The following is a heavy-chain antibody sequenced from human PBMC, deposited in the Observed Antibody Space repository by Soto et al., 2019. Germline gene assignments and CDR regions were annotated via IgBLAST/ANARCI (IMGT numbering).Heavy chain of an antibody. D-gene: IGHD3-10*01. CDR3: ATDSTPRFGELWVRAFDI. CDR2: FDPEDGET. CDR1: GYTLTELS. J-gene: IGHJ3*02. Sequence: ASVKVSCKVSGYTLTELSMHWVRQAPGKGLEWMGGFDPEDGETIYAQKFQGRVTMTEDTATDTAYMELSSLRSGDTAVYYCATDSTPRFGELWVRAFDIWGQGTMVTVSS. V-gene: IGHV1-24*01.